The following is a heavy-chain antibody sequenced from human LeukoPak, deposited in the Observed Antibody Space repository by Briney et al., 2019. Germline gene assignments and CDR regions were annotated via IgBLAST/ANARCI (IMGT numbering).Heavy chain of an antibody. CDR2: INHSGST. CDR3: ARGPSSGWYRRGWFDP. D-gene: IGHD6-19*01. Sequence: SETLSLTCAVYGGYFSGYYWSWIRQPPGKGLEWIGEINHSGSTNYNPSLKSRVTISVDTSKNQFSLKLSSVTAADTAVYHCARGPSSGWYRRGWFDPWGQGTLVTVSS. J-gene: IGHJ5*02. CDR1: GGYFSGYY. V-gene: IGHV4-34*01.